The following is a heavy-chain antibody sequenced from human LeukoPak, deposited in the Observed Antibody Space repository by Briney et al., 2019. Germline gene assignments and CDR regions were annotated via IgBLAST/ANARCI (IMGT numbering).Heavy chain of an antibody. CDR3: ARAGCTPGADCYFDL. J-gene: IGHJ2*01. D-gene: IGHD1-26*01. CDR2: IIPILGIA. Sequence: ASVKVSCKASGGTFSSYAISWVRQAPGQGLEWMGRIIPILGIANYAQKLQGRVTITADESTSTAYMELSSLRSEDTAVYYCARAGCTPGADCYFDLWGRGTLVTVSS. CDR1: GGTFSSYA. V-gene: IGHV1-69*04.